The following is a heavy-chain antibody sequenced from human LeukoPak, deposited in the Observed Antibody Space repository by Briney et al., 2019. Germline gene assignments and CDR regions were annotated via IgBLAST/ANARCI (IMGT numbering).Heavy chain of an antibody. CDR1: GGSFSGYY. CDR3: ARVNIDILTGYRLDY. Sequence: SETLSLTCAVYGGSFSGYYWSWIRQPPGKGLEWIGEINHSGSTNYNPSLKSRVTISVDTSKNQFSLKLSSVTAADTAVYYCARVNIDILTGYRLDYWGQGTLVTVSS. J-gene: IGHJ4*02. CDR2: INHSGST. V-gene: IGHV4-34*01. D-gene: IGHD3-9*01.